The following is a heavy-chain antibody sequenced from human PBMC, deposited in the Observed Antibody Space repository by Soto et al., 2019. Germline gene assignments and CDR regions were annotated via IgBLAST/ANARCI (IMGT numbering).Heavy chain of an antibody. D-gene: IGHD3-3*01. CDR1: GGTFSSYA. V-gene: IGHV1-69*13. J-gene: IGHJ5*02. CDR3: GKRRYDFWSGPPREGWFDP. Sequence: SVKVSCKASGGTFSSYAISWVRQAPGQGLEWKGGIIPIFGTANYAQKFQGRVTITADESTSTAYMELSSLRSEDTAVYYCGKRRYDFWSGPPREGWFDPWGQGTLVTVSS. CDR2: IIPIFGTA.